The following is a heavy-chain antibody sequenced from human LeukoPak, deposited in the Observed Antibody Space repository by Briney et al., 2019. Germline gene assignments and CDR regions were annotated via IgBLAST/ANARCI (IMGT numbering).Heavy chain of an antibody. J-gene: IGHJ4*02. V-gene: IGHV3-53*01. Sequence: GGSLRLSCAASGFIVSSNYMSWVRQAPGKGLEWVSILYSGGNTYYADSVKGRFIISRDNSNNTLYLQMSSLRTEDTAVYYCARVGITLFGVVILWGQGTLVTVSS. CDR2: LYSGGNT. CDR1: GFIVSSNY. CDR3: ARVGITLFGVVIL. D-gene: IGHD3-3*01.